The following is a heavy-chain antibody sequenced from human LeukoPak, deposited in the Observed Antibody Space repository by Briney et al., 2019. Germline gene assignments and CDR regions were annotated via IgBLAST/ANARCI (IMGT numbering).Heavy chain of an antibody. V-gene: IGHV5-51*01. CDR1: GYSFTSQW. CDR3: ARHVGRITAADTRWFDP. Sequence: GESLEISCKGSGYSFTSQWIGWVRQMPGKGLEWMGFIYPGDSDTRYSPSFQGQVTISADKSISTAYLQWNSLKASDTAMYYCARHVGRITAADTRWFDPWGQGTLVTVSS. J-gene: IGHJ5*02. CDR2: IYPGDSDT. D-gene: IGHD6-13*01.